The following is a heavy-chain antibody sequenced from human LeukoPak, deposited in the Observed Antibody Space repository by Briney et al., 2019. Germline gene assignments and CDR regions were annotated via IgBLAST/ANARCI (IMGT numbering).Heavy chain of an antibody. CDR2: TSSSNSYI. CDR3: GYFGSENSYTPDS. D-gene: IGHD3-10*01. Sequence: PGGSLRLSCAASGFTFSSYSMNWVRQAPGKGLEWVSSTSSSNSYIYYADSVKGRFTISRDNAKNSLYLQMNTLRAEDTALYYCGYFGSENSYTPDSWGQGTLVTVSS. V-gene: IGHV3-21*01. J-gene: IGHJ5*01. CDR1: GFTFSSYS.